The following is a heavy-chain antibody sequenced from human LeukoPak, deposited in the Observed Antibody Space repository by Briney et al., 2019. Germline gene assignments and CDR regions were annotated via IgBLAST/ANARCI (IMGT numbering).Heavy chain of an antibody. J-gene: IGHJ4*02. Sequence: GGSLRLSCAASGFTLSSYWMHWFRQVPGKGPVWVSVINKDGTSATYADSVRGRFTISRDNSKNTLYLQMNSLRAEDTAVYYCASQLYYSDSSPSDYWGQGTLVTVSS. CDR2: INKDGTSA. CDR1: GFTLSSYW. CDR3: ASQLYYSDSSPSDY. D-gene: IGHD3-22*01. V-gene: IGHV3-74*01.